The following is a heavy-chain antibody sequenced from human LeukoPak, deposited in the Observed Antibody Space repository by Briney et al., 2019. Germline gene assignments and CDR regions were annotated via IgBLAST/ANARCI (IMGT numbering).Heavy chain of an antibody. CDR3: AKDRRVVITSYAFDI. D-gene: IGHD3-22*01. J-gene: IGHJ3*02. CDR2: ISSSGSTI. CDR1: GFTFSDYY. V-gene: IGHV3-11*01. Sequence: PGGSLRLSCAASGFTFSDYYMSWIRQAPGKGLEWVSYISSSGSTIYYADSVKGRFTISRDNSKNTLYLQMNSLRAEDTAVYYCAKDRRVVITSYAFDIWGRGTMVTVSS.